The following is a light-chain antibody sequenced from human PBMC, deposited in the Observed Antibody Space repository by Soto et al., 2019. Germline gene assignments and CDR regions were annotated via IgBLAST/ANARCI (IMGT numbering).Light chain of an antibody. CDR1: SSNIGGNS. V-gene: IGLV1-51*01. Sequence: QSVLTQPPSVSTAPGQKVTISCSGSSSNIGGNSVSWYQQLPGTAPKLLIYDDNKRPSGIPDRFSGPKSGTSATLGITGFQTGDEADYYCGSWDSSLSAYVFGTGTKVT. CDR2: DDN. CDR3: GSWDSSLSAYV. J-gene: IGLJ1*01.